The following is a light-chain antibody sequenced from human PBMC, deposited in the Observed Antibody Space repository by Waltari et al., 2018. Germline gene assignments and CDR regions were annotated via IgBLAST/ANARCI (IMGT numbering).Light chain of an antibody. CDR2: GAS. CDR1: QSVSSN. Sequence: EIVMMQSPATLSVSPGERATLSCRASQSVSSNLAWYQQKPGQAPRLLIYGASTRATGIPARFSGSGSGTEFTLTISSLQSEDFAVYYCQQYNNWPRVTFGPGTKVDIK. J-gene: IGKJ3*01. V-gene: IGKV3-15*01. CDR3: QQYNNWPRVT.